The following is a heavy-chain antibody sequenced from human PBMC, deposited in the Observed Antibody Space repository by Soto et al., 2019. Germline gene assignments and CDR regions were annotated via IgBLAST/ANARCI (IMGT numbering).Heavy chain of an antibody. J-gene: IGHJ6*04. V-gene: IGHV3-23*01. CDR2: SAGYGGPT. CDR1: GFTFTNYG. Sequence: EVQLLESGGGLVQPGGSMTLSCAASGFTFTNYGLNWVRQAPGKGLEWVSFSAGYGGPTYYADSVKGRVTMSRDKSKSTPFLQMNGLRAEDTAVYYCARNKGMDGWGKGTTVTVSS. CDR3: ARNKGMDG.